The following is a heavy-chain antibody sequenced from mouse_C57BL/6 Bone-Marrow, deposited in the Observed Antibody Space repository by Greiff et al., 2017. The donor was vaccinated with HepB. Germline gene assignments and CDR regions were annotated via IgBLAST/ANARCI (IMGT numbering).Heavy chain of an antibody. CDR3: ARETLTTLVATNYYAMEY. CDR1: GYTFTSYW. J-gene: IGHJ4*01. CDR2: IHPNSGST. V-gene: IGHV1-64*01. Sequence: QVQLQQPGAELVKPGASVKLSCKASGYTFTSYWMHWVKQRPGQGLEWIGMIHPNSGSTNYNEKFKSKATLTVDKSSSTAYMQLSSLTSEDSAVYYCARETLTTLVATNYYAMEYWGQGTSVTVSS. D-gene: IGHD1-1*01.